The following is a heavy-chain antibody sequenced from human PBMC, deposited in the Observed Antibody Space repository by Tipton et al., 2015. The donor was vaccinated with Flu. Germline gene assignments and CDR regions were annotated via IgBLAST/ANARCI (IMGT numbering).Heavy chain of an antibody. V-gene: IGHV4-38-2*02. CDR3: ARDRWEYASGFDP. CDR2: ISHTGTA. Sequence: TLSLTCTVSGASINDYYWAWIRQPPGKGLEWIGSISHTGTANYNPSLRSRVTISVDTSKNQFSLRLTSVTAADTAVYYCARDRWEYASGFDPWGQGTPVTVSP. J-gene: IGHJ5*02. D-gene: IGHD6-19*01. CDR1: GASINDYY.